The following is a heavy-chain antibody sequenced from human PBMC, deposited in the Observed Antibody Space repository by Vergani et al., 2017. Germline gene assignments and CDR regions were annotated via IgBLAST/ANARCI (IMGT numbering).Heavy chain of an antibody. CDR3: ADHPSYYDSSGYFDY. V-gene: IGHV2-5*02. D-gene: IGHD3-22*01. CDR1: GFSLSTSGVG. Sequence: QITLKESGPTLVKPTQTLTLTCTFSGFSLSTSGVGVGWIRQPPGKALEWPALIYWDDDKRYSPSLKSRLTITKDTSKNQVVLTMTNMDPVDTATYYFADHPSYYDSSGYFDYWGQGTLVTVSS. CDR2: IYWDDDK. J-gene: IGHJ4*02.